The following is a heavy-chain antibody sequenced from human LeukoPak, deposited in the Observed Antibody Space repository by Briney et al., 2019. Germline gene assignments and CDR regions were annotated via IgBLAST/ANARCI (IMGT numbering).Heavy chain of an antibody. J-gene: IGHJ4*02. V-gene: IGHV4-39*07. Sequence: SETLSLTCTVSGVSISSSNSHWGWIRQPPGKGLEWIGSIYYSGSTYYNVSLKSRVTISVDTSKNQFSLNLNSVTAADTAVYYCARLRSPGDFDYWGQGTLVTVSS. CDR2: IYYSGST. CDR1: GVSISSSNSH. CDR3: ARLRSPGDFDY. D-gene: IGHD1-26*01.